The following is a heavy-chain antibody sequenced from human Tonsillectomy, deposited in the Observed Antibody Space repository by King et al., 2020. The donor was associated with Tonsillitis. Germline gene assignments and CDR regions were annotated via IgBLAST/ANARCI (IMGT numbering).Heavy chain of an antibody. V-gene: IGHV3-33*08. CDR3: ARDPQFIVXAXSXDX. D-gene: IGHD2-15*01. CDR2: IWYDGSNK. J-gene: IGHJ4*02. CDR1: GFTFSSYG. Sequence: VQLVESGGGVVQPGRSLRLSCAASGFTFSSYGMHWVRQAPGKGLEWVAVIWYDGSNKYYADSVKGRFTISRDNSKNTLYLQMNSLRAEDTAVYYCARDPQFIVXAXSXDXXGQGTLVTVSS.